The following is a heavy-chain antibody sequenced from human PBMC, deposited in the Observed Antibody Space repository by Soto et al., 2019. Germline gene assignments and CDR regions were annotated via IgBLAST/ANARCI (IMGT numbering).Heavy chain of an antibody. CDR1: GYSFTSYW. Sequence: GESLKISCKGSGYSFTSYWIGWVRQMPGKGLEWMGIIYPGDSDTRYSPSFQGQVTISADKSISTAYLQWSSLKASDTAMYYCVIAQDQTKFNYYYMDGWGKGTTVTASS. CDR2: IYPGDSDT. D-gene: IGHD2-15*01. CDR3: VIAQDQTKFNYYYMDG. J-gene: IGHJ6*03. V-gene: IGHV5-51*01.